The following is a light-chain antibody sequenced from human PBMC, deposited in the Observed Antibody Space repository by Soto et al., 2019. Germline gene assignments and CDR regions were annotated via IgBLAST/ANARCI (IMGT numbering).Light chain of an antibody. J-gene: IGKJ2*01. V-gene: IGKV1-39*01. CDR2: AAS. CDR3: QQTYSSLYT. CDR1: QIISRN. Sequence: DLQMTQSPSSLSASVGNRITITCRASQIISRNLNWYQQKPGKAPQLLISAASGLQSGVPSRFSGSGSGTDFTLTISSLQPEDFATYYCQQTYSSLYTFGQGTKLEI.